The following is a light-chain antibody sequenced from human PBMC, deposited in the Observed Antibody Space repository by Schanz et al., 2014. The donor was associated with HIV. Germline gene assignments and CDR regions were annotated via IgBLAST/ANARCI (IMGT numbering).Light chain of an antibody. CDR2: QVS. Sequence: DVVMTQSPLSLPVTLGQPASISCRSGQSLVHSDGKTYLSWFQQRPGQSPRRLIYQVSNRDSGVPDRFSGSGSGTDFTLKISRVEAEDVGVYYCMQGTHWPPVTFGQGTRLEIK. V-gene: IGKV2-30*02. CDR3: MQGTHWPPVT. CDR1: QSLVHSDGKTY. J-gene: IGKJ5*01.